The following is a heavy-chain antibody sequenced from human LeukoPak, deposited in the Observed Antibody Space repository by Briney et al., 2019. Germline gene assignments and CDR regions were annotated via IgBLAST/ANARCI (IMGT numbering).Heavy chain of an antibody. CDR3: ATYRFYYDSSGFDY. CDR2: INPNGGRT. V-gene: IGHV1-46*01. CDR1: ENTFTNYY. Sequence: ASVKVSCKASENTFTNYYMHWVRQAPGQGLEWLGLINPNGGRTAYAQNFQGRVTMTRDTSTTTLYLELSSLRSEDTAVYYCATYRFYYDSSGFDYWGQGTLVTVSS. D-gene: IGHD3-22*01. J-gene: IGHJ4*02.